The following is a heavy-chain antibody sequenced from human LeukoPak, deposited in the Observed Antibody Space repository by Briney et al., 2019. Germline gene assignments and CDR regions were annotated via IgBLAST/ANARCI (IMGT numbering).Heavy chain of an antibody. CDR2: IHYSGYI. D-gene: IGHD6-13*01. CDR1: GGSIGSYY. V-gene: IGHV4-59*01. J-gene: IGHJ6*02. Sequence: SETLSLTCSVSGGSIGSYYWNWIRQPPGKGLEWIGCIHYSGYISYNPSLESRVTISADTSKDQFSLKMSSVTAADTDLYYCARWQGDSSNWGRTRGYGMDVWGQGITVIVSS. CDR3: ARWQGDSSNWGRTRGYGMDV.